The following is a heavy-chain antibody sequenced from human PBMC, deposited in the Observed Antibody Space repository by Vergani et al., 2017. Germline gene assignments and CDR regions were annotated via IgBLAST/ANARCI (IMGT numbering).Heavy chain of an antibody. CDR2: ISYDGSNK. CDR3: AKDHGSYYDYIWGSYRYFDY. V-gene: IGHV3-30*18. D-gene: IGHD3-16*02. Sequence: QVQLVESGGGVVQPGRSLRLSCAASGFTFSSYGMHWVRQAPGKGLEWVAVISYDGSNKYYADSVKGRFTISRDNSKNTLYLQMNSLRAEDTAVYYCAKDHGSYYDYIWGSYRYFDYWGQGTLVTVSS. CDR1: GFTFSSYG. J-gene: IGHJ4*02.